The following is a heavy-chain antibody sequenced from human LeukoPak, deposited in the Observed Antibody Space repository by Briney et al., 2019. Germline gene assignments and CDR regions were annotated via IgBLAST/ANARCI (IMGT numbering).Heavy chain of an antibody. J-gene: IGHJ6*03. D-gene: IGHD7-27*01. CDR3: ARDSGADPYYYYYMDV. Sequence: GGSLRLSCAASGFTFSSYSMNWVRQAPGKGLEWVSSISSSSSYIYYADSVKGRFTISRDNAKNSLYLQMNSLRAEDTAVYYCARDSGADPYYYYYMDVWGKGTTVTVSS. CDR1: GFTFSSYS. CDR2: ISSSSSYI. V-gene: IGHV3-21*01.